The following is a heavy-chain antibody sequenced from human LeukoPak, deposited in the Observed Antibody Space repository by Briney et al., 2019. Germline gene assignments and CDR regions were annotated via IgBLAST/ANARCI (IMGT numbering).Heavy chain of an antibody. CDR1: GFTFSKHA. CDR2: ISYDGSNK. J-gene: IGHJ4*02. Sequence: GGSLRLSCAASGFTFSKHAMHWVRQAPGRGLEWVAVISYDGSNKYYADSVKGRFTISRDNSKNTLYLQMNSLRAEDTAVYYCARTLIEYSVSSCYFDYWGQGTLVTVSS. V-gene: IGHV3-30*04. D-gene: IGHD6-6*01. CDR3: ARTLIEYSVSSCYFDY.